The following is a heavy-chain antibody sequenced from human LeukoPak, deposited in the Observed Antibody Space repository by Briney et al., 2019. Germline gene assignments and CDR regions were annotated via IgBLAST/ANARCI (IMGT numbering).Heavy chain of an antibody. D-gene: IGHD3-22*01. V-gene: IGHV4-59*01. CDR3: ARVGGYLYYYYMDV. CDR1: GGSISSYY. CDR2: IYYSGST. J-gene: IGHJ6*03. Sequence: SETLSLTCTVSGGSISSYYWSWIRQPPGKGLEWIGYIYYSGSTNYNPSLKSRVTISVDTSKNQFSLKLSSVTAADTAVYYCARVGGYLYYYYMDVWGKGTTVTASS.